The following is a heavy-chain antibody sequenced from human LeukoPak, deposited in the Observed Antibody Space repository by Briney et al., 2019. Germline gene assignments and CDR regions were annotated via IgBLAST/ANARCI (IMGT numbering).Heavy chain of an antibody. J-gene: IGHJ3*02. CDR3: ARDQGDIVVVPDAFDI. Sequence: ASVKVPCKASGYTFTSYGISWVRPAPGQGLEWMGWISAYNGNTNYAQKLQGRVTMTTDTSTSTAYMELRSLRSDDTAVYYCARDQGDIVVVPDAFDIWGQGTMVTVSS. V-gene: IGHV1-18*04. CDR2: ISAYNGNT. D-gene: IGHD2-2*01. CDR1: GYTFTSYG.